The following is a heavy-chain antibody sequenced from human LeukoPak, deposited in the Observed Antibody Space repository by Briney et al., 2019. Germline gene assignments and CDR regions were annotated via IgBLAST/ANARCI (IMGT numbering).Heavy chain of an antibody. Sequence: PSETLSLTCAVYGGSFSGYYWSWIRQPPGKGLEWIGEINHSGSTNYNPSLKSRVTISVDTSKNQFSLKLSSVTAADTAVYYCARGYSSSWYYEWGQGTLVTVSS. CDR2: INHSGST. CDR1: GGSFSGYY. V-gene: IGHV4-34*01. CDR3: ARGYSSSWYYE. D-gene: IGHD6-13*01. J-gene: IGHJ4*02.